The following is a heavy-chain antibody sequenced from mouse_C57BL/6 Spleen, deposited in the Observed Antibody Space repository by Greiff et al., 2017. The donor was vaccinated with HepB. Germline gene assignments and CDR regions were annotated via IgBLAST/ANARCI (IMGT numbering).Heavy chain of an antibody. CDR1: GYTFTSYW. J-gene: IGHJ2*01. Sequence: QVQLQQSGAELVRPGSSVKLSCKASGYTFTSYWMDWVKQRPGQGLEWIGNIYPSDSETHYNQKFKDKATLTVDKSSSTAYMQLSSLTSEDSAVYYCARRKDGYSFDYWGQGTTLTVSS. CDR3: ARRKDGYSFDY. CDR2: IYPSDSET. D-gene: IGHD2-3*01. V-gene: IGHV1-61*01.